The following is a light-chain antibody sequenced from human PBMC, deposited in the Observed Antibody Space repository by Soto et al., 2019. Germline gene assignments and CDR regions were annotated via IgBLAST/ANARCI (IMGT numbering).Light chain of an antibody. J-gene: IGLJ1*01. V-gene: IGLV1-47*01. CDR3: AAWDDSLSCRV. CDR1: SSNIGSNY. Sequence: QSVLTQPPSASGTPGQRVTISCSGSSSNIGSNYVYWYQQLPGTAPKLLIYRNNQRPSGVPDRFSGSKSGTSASLAISGLRSEDEADYYCAAWDDSLSCRVFGTGPKLTVL. CDR2: RNN.